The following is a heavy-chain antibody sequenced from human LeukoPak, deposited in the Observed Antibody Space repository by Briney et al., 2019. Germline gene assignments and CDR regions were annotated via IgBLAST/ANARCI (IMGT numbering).Heavy chain of an antibody. Sequence: GGSLRLSCAASGFTFSSYDMSWVRQAPGKGLEWVSAISGSGGSTYYADSVKGRFTISRDNPKNTLYLQMNSLRAEDTAVYYCAKDQWWFGESDAFDIWGQGTMVTVSS. V-gene: IGHV3-23*01. CDR1: GFTFSSYD. CDR3: AKDQWWFGESDAFDI. D-gene: IGHD3-10*01. CDR2: ISGSGGST. J-gene: IGHJ3*02.